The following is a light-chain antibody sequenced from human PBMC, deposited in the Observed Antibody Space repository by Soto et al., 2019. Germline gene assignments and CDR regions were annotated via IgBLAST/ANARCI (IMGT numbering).Light chain of an antibody. J-gene: IGKJ4*01. Sequence: EVVLTQSPATLSLSPGERATLSCRASQSVTNHLAWYQQKPGQAPRLLIYDASNRATGIPARFSGSGSRTDFTLTISSLEAEDFAVYYCQHRGDWPPGATFGGGTKVEI. CDR3: QHRGDWPPGAT. V-gene: IGKV3-11*01. CDR2: DAS. CDR1: QSVTNH.